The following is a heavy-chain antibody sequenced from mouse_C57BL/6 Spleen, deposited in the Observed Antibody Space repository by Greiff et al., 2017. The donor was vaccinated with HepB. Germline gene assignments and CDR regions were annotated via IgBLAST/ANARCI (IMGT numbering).Heavy chain of an antibody. CDR2: ISDGGSYT. CDR3: ARAPSPHWYFDV. J-gene: IGHJ1*03. Sequence: EVQLVESGGGLVKPGGSLKLSCAASGFTFSSYAMSWVRQTPEKRLEWVATISDGGSYTYYPDNVKGRFTISRDNAKNNLYLQMSHLKSEDTAMYYWARAPSPHWYFDVWGTGTTVTVSS. V-gene: IGHV5-4*01. CDR1: GFTFSSYA.